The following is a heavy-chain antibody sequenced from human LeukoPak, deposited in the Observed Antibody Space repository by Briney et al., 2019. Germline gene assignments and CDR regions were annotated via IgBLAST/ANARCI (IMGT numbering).Heavy chain of an antibody. Sequence: TGGSLRLSCAASGFSFSNYGMHWVRQAPGKGLEWVAVIWYDGSSEYYVDSVKGRFTISRDNSKNTLYLQMSSLRAEDTAVYYCAKGIKNFYYYMDVWGKGTTVTVTS. CDR1: GFSFSNYG. CDR3: AKGIKNFYYYMDV. V-gene: IGHV3-33*06. CDR2: IWYDGSSE. J-gene: IGHJ6*03.